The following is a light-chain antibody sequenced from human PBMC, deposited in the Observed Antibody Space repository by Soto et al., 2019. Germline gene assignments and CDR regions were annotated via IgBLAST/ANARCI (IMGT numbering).Light chain of an antibody. J-gene: IGKJ1*01. Sequence: EIVLPQSPGTLSLSAGDRATLSCRASQSLSVSYIAWYQQKPGQAPRLLIYSTSTRAAGIPDRFTGRGSGTHFTLAISRLVPEDFAVYYCHQFGDSPQTFGQGTKV. V-gene: IGKV3-20*01. CDR3: HQFGDSPQT. CDR2: STS. CDR1: QSLSVSY.